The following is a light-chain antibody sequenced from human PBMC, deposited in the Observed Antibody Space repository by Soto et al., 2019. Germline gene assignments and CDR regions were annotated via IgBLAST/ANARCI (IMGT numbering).Light chain of an antibody. CDR2: EVS. CDR3: SSYTSSSTL. Sequence: QSALTQPASVSGSPGQSITISCTGTSRDVGSYNYVSWYQQHPGKAPKLMIYEVSDRPSGISSRFSGSKSGNTASLTISGLQTEDEADYYGSSYTSSSTLFGTGTKVTVL. J-gene: IGLJ1*01. V-gene: IGLV2-14*01. CDR1: SRDVGSYNY.